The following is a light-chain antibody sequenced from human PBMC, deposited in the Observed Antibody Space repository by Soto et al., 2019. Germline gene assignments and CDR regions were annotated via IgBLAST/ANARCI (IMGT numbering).Light chain of an antibody. Sequence: QSALTQPASVSGSPGQSITISCSGTTSDVGIYNLVSWYQQHPGKAPKLVIYDVDKRPSGVSNRFSGSRSGNTASLTISGLQSEEADYYCCSSYAGSRWVFGGGTKLTVL. CDR3: SSYAGSRWV. V-gene: IGLV2-23*02. J-gene: IGLJ3*02. CDR2: DVD. CDR1: TSDVGIYNL.